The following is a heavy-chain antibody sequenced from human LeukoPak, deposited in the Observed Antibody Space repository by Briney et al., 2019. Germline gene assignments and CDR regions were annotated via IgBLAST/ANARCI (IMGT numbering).Heavy chain of an antibody. V-gene: IGHV1-18*01. CDR3: ARDPLGGGYTYFDY. CDR1: GYTFTSYG. Sequence: ASVKVSCKASGYTFTSYGISWVRQAPGQGLEWMGWINAYNGNTNYAQKLQGRVTMTTDTSTSTAYMELRSLRSDDTAVYYCARDPLGGGYTYFDYWGQGTLVTVSS. CDR2: INAYNGNT. D-gene: IGHD1-26*01. J-gene: IGHJ4*02.